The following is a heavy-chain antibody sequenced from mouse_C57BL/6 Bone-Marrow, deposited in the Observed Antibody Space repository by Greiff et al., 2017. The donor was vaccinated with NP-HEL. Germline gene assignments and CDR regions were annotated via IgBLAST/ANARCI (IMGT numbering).Heavy chain of an antibody. CDR2: IYPGDGDT. D-gene: IGHD3-2*02. Sequence: VQLQQSGAELVKPGASVKISCKASGYAFSSYWMNWVKQRPGKGLEWIGQIYPGDGDTNYNGKFKGKATLTADKSSSTAYMQLSSLTSEDSAVDFCAGSSGYVSAMDDWGQGTSVTVSS. J-gene: IGHJ4*01. V-gene: IGHV1-80*01. CDR1: GYAFSSYW. CDR3: AGSSGYVSAMDD.